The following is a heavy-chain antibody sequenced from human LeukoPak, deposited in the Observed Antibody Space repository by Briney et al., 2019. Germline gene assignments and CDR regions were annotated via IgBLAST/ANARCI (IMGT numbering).Heavy chain of an antibody. Sequence: SVKVSCKASGGTFSSYAISWVRQAPGQGLEWMGGIIPIFGTANYAQKFQGRVTITADESTSTAYMELSSLRSEDTAVYYCAREQLKGEYYFDYWGQGTLVTVSS. CDR2: IIPIFGTA. CDR3: AREQLKGEYYFDY. J-gene: IGHJ4*02. D-gene: IGHD6-13*01. CDR1: GGTFSSYA. V-gene: IGHV1-69*13.